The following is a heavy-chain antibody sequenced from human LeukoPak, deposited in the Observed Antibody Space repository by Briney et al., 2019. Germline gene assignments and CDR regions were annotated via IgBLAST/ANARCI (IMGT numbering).Heavy chain of an antibody. Sequence: GGSLRLSCAASGFIFRSYWMVWVRQAPGKGLEWVASIDEHGFKTYYAASVTGRFTISKDTAKNSMDLQMNSLRAEDTAVYYCARDGITCTRDYWGQGALVTVSS. CDR3: ARDGITCTRDY. J-gene: IGHJ4*02. CDR1: GFIFRSYW. V-gene: IGHV3-7*01. D-gene: IGHD1-7*01. CDR2: IDEHGFKT.